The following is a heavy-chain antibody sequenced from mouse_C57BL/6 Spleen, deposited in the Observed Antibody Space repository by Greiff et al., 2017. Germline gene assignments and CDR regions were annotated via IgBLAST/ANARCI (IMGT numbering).Heavy chain of an antibody. J-gene: IGHJ2*01. V-gene: IGHV5-6*01. D-gene: IGHD1-1*01. CDR2: ISSGGSYT. CDR1: GFTFSSYG. CDR3: ARPYYYGSSYVLYYFDY. Sequence: VQLKESGGDLVKPGGSLKLSCAASGFTFSSYGMSWVRQTPDKRLEWVATISSGGSYTYYPDSVKGRFTISRDNAKNTLYLQMSSLKSEDTAMYYCARPYYYGSSYVLYYFDYWGQGTTLTVSS.